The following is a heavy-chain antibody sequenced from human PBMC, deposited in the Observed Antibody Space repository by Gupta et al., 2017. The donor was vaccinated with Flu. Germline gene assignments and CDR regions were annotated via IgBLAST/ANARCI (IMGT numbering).Heavy chain of an antibody. CDR3: ARVRICYYDSTAFSDY. Sequence: SYYWSWIRQPPGKRLEWIGYIYYSGSHTYNPRRNSRVTISVDTSKSHVSLKLSSVTDAEQRGYSCARVRICYYDSTAFSDYWGQGTLVTV. CDR2: IYYSGSH. D-gene: IGHD3-22*01. J-gene: IGHJ4*02. V-gene: IGHV4-61*03. CDR1: SYY.